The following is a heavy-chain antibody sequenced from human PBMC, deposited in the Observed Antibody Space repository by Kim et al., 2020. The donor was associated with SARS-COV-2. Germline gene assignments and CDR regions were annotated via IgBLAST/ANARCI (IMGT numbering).Heavy chain of an antibody. CDR1: GFTFSSYS. CDR2: ISSSSSYI. CDR3: ARDPSPDIVLMVYATYYYYYYMDV. D-gene: IGHD2-8*01. Sequence: GGSLRLSCAASGFTFSSYSMNWVRQAPGKGLEWVSYISSSSSYIYYADSVKGRFTISRDNAKNSLYLQMNSLRAEDTAVYYCARDPSPDIVLMVYATYYYYYYMDVWGKGTTVTVSS. J-gene: IGHJ6*03. V-gene: IGHV3-21*01.